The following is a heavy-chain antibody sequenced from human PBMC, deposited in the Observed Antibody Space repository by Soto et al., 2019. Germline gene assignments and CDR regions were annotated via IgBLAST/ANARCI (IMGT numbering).Heavy chain of an antibody. J-gene: IGHJ4*02. V-gene: IGHV5-51*01. CDR1: GYSFTSYW. CDR2: IYPGDSDT. CDR3: ARRYYDFWSGYSQRYFDY. D-gene: IGHD3-3*01. Sequence: GESLKISCKGSGYSFTSYWIGWVRQMPGKGLKWMGIIYPGDSDTRYSPSFQGQVTISADKSISTAYLQWSSLKASDTAMYYFARRYYDFWSGYSQRYFDYWGQGTLVTVSS.